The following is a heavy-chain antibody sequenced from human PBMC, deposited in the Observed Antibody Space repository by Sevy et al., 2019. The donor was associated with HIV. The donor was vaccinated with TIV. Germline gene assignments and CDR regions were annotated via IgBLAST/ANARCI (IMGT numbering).Heavy chain of an antibody. V-gene: IGHV3-21*01. Sequence: GGSLRLSCVASGFTFRSYTMKWVRQAPGKGLECVSSISSSGSYIYYADSVKGRFTISRDDAKNSLYLQMNTLRAEDAALYYCARGRPYATRDFDYWGQGTLVTVS. CDR2: ISSSGSYI. J-gene: IGHJ4*02. D-gene: IGHD1-26*01. CDR3: ARGRPYATRDFDY. CDR1: GFTFRSYT.